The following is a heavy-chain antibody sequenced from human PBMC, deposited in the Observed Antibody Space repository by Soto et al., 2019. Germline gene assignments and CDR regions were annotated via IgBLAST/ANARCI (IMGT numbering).Heavy chain of an antibody. D-gene: IGHD3-10*01. Sequence: QVQLVESGGGLVKPGGSLRLSCAASGFTFSDNYMSWIRQAPGKGLEWVSYLSGSSTYTNYADSVKGRFTISRDNAKNSLYLQLNSLRAEDTAVYYCARLTAGSWFDSWGQGTLVTVSS. V-gene: IGHV3-11*06. CDR1: GFTFSDNY. CDR3: ARLTAGSWFDS. CDR2: LSGSSTYT. J-gene: IGHJ5*01.